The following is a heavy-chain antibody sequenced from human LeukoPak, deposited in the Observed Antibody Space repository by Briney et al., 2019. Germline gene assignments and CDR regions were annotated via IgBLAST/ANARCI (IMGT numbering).Heavy chain of an antibody. CDR3: ARAGGFFSPFGY. D-gene: IGHD3-3*01. V-gene: IGHV4-31*03. CDR2: IYYSGST. CDR1: GGSISSGGYY. J-gene: IGHJ4*02. Sequence: SETLSLTCTVSGGSISSGGYYWSWIRQHPGKGLEWIGYIYYSGSTYYNPSLKSRVTISVDTSKNQFSLKLTSVTAADTAVYFCARAGGFFSPFGYWGQGTLVTVSS.